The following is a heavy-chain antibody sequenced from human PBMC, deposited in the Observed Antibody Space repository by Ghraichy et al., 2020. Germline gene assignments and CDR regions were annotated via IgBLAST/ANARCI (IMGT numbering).Heavy chain of an antibody. V-gene: IGHV3-15*01. CDR3: TTEGRAYCGGDCLEYFQH. J-gene: IGHJ1*01. Sequence: GGSLRLSCAASGFTFSNAWMSWVRQAPGKGLEWVGRIKSKTDGGTTDYAAPVKGRFTISRDDSKNTLYLQMNSLKTEDTAVYYCTTEGRAYCGGDCLEYFQHWGQGTLVTVSS. CDR1: GFTFSNAW. D-gene: IGHD2-21*02. CDR2: IKSKTDGGTT.